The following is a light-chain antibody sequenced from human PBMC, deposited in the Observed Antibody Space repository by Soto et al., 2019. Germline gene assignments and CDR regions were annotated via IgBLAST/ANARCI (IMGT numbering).Light chain of an antibody. CDR3: SSCEDSLNGYI. J-gene: IGLJ1*01. Sequence: QSVLTQPPSASGTPGQRVTISCSGSSSNIGSNTVNWYQQLPGTAPKLLIYSNNQRPSGVPYRFSGSKSGTSASLAISGLQAEDEADYYCSSCEDSLNGYIFGTGTKLTVL. V-gene: IGLV1-44*01. CDR2: SNN. CDR1: SSNIGSNT.